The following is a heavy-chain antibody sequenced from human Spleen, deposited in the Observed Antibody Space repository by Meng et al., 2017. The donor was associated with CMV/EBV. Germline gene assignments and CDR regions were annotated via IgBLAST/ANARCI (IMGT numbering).Heavy chain of an antibody. Sequence: GSLRLSCTVSGGSISSISYYWGWIRQPPGKGLEWIGSLYYRGNTYYNPSLKSRVTISVDTSKNQFSLKLSSVTAADTAVYYCARGEQMAPEGYWGQGTLVTVSS. J-gene: IGHJ4*02. V-gene: IGHV4-39*07. CDR1: GGSISSISYY. CDR2: LYYRGNT. CDR3: ARGEQMAPEGY. D-gene: IGHD5-24*01.